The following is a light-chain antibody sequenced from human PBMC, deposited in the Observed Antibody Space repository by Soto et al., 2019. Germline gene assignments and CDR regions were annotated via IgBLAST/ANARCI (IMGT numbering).Light chain of an antibody. V-gene: IGLV2-14*01. J-gene: IGLJ1*01. Sequence: QSALTQPASVSGSPGQSITISCTGTSSDVGGYNYVSWYQQHPDKAPKLMIYDVTSRPSGVSYRFSGSKSGNTASLTISGLQAEDEADYYCSSYTTSSSYVFGTGTKLTVL. CDR3: SSYTTSSSYV. CDR1: SSDVGGYNY. CDR2: DVT.